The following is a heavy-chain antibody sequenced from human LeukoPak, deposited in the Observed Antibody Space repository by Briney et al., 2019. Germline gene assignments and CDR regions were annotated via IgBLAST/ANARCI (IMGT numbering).Heavy chain of an antibody. CDR2: IIPIFGTA. Sequence: GASVKVSCKASGGTFSSYAISWVRRAPGQGLEWMGGIIPIFGTANYAQKFQGRVTITADKSTSTAYMELSSRRSEDTAVYYCAKDGWGSYLLNWFDPWGQGTLVTVSS. J-gene: IGHJ5*02. CDR3: AKDGWGSYLLNWFDP. V-gene: IGHV1-69*06. CDR1: GGTFSSYA. D-gene: IGHD1-26*01.